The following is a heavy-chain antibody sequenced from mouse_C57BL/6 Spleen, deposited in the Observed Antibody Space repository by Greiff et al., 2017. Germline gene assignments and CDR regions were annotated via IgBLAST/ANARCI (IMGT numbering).Heavy chain of an antibody. CDR1: GYTFTSYW. D-gene: IGHD1-1*01. V-gene: IGHV1-72*01. J-gene: IGHJ1*03. Sequence: QVQLQQPGAELVKPGASVKLSCKASGYTFTSYWMPWVKQRPGRGLEWIGRIDPNSGGTKYNEKFKSKAPLTVDKPSSTASMQLSRLTSEDSAVYYCARREDYYGSSHWYFDVWGTGTTVTVSS. CDR3: ARREDYYGSSHWYFDV. CDR2: IDPNSGGT.